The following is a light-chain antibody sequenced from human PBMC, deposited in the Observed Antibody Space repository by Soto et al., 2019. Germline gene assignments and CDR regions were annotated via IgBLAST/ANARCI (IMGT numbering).Light chain of an antibody. CDR2: GAS. CDR3: QQYGSTSWT. CDR1: QSVSTNF. V-gene: IGKV3-20*01. J-gene: IGKJ1*01. Sequence: EIVLTQSPGTLYLSPGEGATLSCRASQSVSTNFFAWYQQKPGQAPRLLIYGASSRATGIPDRFSGSGSGTDFTLTISRLEPEDFAVYYCQQYGSTSWTFGQGTKVEIK.